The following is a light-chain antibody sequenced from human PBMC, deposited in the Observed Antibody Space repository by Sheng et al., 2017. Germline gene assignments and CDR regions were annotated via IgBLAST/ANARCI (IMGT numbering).Light chain of an antibody. V-gene: IGKV1-5*03. CDR2: KAS. CDR1: QGISSW. J-gene: IGKJ2*01. Sequence: DIQMTQSPSTLSASVGDRVTITCRASQGISSWLAWYQQKPGKAPKLLIYKASNLESGVPSRLSGSGSGTEFTLTINSLQPDDSATYYCQQYNSHSYTFGQGTKLEIK. CDR3: QQYNSHSYT.